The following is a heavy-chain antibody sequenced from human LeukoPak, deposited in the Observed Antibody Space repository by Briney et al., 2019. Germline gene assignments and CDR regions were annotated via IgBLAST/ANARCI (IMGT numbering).Heavy chain of an antibody. CDR2: IYSGGST. CDR3: ARDQGQYYFDY. CDR1: GFTVSSNY. J-gene: IGHJ4*02. V-gene: IGHV3-53*01. Sequence: PGRSLRLSCAASGFTVSSNYMSWVRQAPGKGLEWVSVIYSGGSTYYADSVKGRFTISRDNSKNTLYLQMDSLRAEDTAVYYCARDQGQYYFDYWGQGTLVTVSS.